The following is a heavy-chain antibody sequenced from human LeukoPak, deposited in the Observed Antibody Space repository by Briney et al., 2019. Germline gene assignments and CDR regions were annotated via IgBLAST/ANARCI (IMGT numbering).Heavy chain of an antibody. CDR2: ISSSSSYI. Sequence: GGSLRLSCAASGFTFSSYSMNWVRQAPGKGLEWVSSISSSSSYIYYADSVKGRFTISRDNAKNSLYLQMNSLRAEDTAVYYCARDYYGSGSPFDYWGQGTRVTVSS. V-gene: IGHV3-21*01. D-gene: IGHD3-10*01. J-gene: IGHJ4*02. CDR3: ARDYYGSGSPFDY. CDR1: GFTFSSYS.